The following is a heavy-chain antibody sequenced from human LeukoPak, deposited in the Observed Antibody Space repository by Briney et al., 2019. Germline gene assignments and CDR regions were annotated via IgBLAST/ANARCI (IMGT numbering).Heavy chain of an antibody. J-gene: IGHJ5*02. CDR2: IYYSGST. V-gene: IGHV4-39*07. D-gene: IGHD1-1*01. CDR1: GGSISGSSYY. Sequence: SETLSLTCTVSGGSISGSSYYWGWIRQPPGKGLECIGGIYYSGSTYYNPSLKSRVTISVDTSKNQFSLKLSSVTAADMAVYYCARITTGTRFIDPWGQGTLVTVSS. CDR3: ARITTGTRFIDP.